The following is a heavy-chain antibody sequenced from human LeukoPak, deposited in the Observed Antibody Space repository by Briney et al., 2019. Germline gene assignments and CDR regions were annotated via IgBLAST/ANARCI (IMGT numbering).Heavy chain of an antibody. D-gene: IGHD6-19*01. CDR3: ARLASSGWSHCDY. V-gene: IGHV4-34*01. CDR2: INHSGST. J-gene: IGHJ4*02. Sequence: SETLSLTCAVYREXYSGYYCTWIRQPPGRGLEWIGEINHSGSTSYNPSLKSRVTISVDTSKNQFSLKMNSVTAADTAVYYCARLASSGWSHCDYWGQGTLVTVSS. CDR1: REXYSGYY.